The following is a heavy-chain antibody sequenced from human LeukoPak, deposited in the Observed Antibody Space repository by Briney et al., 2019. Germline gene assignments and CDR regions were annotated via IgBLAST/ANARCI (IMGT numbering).Heavy chain of an antibody. CDR3: SGGDRFVDY. CDR2: IRYDGSNK. D-gene: IGHD3-10*01. J-gene: IGHJ4*02. Sequence: GGSLRLSCAASGFTFSSNWMSWVRQAPGKGLEWVAFIRYDGSNKYYADSVKGRFTISRDNSKNTLYLQMNSLRAEDTAVYYCSGGDRFVDYWGQGTLVTVSS. CDR1: GFTFSSNW. V-gene: IGHV3-30*02.